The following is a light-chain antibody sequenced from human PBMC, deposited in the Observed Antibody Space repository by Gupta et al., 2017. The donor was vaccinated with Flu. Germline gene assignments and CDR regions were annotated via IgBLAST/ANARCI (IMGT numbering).Light chain of an antibody. CDR1: SSNIGEHVD. J-gene: IGLJ2*01. V-gene: IGLV1-40*01. CDR2: ADN. CDR3: QSFDTSLGGVL. Sequence: IISCSSSSSNIGEHVDVNWYQQVTGRAPKLLIFADNVRPSVVPDRFSGSKSGTSASLAITGLQAEDEADYYCQSFDTSLGGVLFGGGTKLTVL.